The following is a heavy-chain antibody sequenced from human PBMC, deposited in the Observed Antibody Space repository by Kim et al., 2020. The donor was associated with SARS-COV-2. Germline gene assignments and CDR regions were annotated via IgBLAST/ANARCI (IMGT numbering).Heavy chain of an antibody. CDR3: ARDHGAVAGLTFHTPDY. V-gene: IGHV1-18*01. D-gene: IGHD6-19*01. J-gene: IGHJ4*02. CDR1: GYTFTSYG. Sequence: ASVKVSCKASGYTFTSYGISWVRQAPGQGLEWMGWISAYNGNTNYAQKLQGGVTMTTDTSTSTAYMELRSLRSDDTAVYYCARDHGAVAGLTFHTPDYWGQGTLVTVSS. CDR2: ISAYNGNT.